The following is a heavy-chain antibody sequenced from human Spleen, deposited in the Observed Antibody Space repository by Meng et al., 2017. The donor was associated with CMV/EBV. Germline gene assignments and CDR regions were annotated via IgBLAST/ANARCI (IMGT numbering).Heavy chain of an antibody. Sequence: GESLKISCAASGFTFSDYSMNWVRQAPGKGLELVSYISSSGSIIYYADSVEGRFTISRDNAKNSVHLQMNNLRVEDTAVYYCVRQQWVAYYCDRWGQGIPVTVSS. V-gene: IGHV3-48*04. CDR1: GFTFSDYS. J-gene: IGHJ4*02. CDR2: ISSSGSII. CDR3: VRQQWVAYYCDR. D-gene: IGHD6-19*01.